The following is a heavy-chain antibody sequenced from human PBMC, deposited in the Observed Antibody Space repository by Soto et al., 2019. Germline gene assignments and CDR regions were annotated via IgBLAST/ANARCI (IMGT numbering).Heavy chain of an antibody. V-gene: IGHV3-74*01. J-gene: IGHJ4*02. D-gene: IGHD6-13*01. CDR3: TRVPGAYSSTWSFYGDS. CDR1: GFTFSRFW. CDR2: INTDGSST. Sequence: GGSLRLSCAASGFTFSRFWMHWVRQAPGKGLVWVSRINTDGSSTTYADSVKGRFTISRDNAKNTLYLQMDSLRAEDTGVYYCTRVPGAYSSTWSFYGDSWGQGTLVTVSS.